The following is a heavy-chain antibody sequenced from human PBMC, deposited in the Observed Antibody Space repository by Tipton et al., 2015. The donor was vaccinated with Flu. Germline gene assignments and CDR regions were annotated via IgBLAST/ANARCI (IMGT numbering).Heavy chain of an antibody. V-gene: IGHV5-51*01. Sequence: QLVQSGAEVKKPGESLKISCKDSKYSFTSYWIGWVRQMPGKGLEWMGIIYPDDSDTRYSPSFQGQVTISADKSSRTAYLQWNSLKASDTAIYYCARQDCSSGTCYIDYWGQGTLITVSS. CDR3: ARQDCSSGTCYIDY. D-gene: IGHD2-2*02. J-gene: IGHJ4*02. CDR2: IYPDDSDT. CDR1: KYSFTSYW.